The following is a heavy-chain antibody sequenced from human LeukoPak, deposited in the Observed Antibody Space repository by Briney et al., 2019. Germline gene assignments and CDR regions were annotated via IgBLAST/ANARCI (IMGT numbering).Heavy chain of an antibody. J-gene: IGHJ4*02. V-gene: IGHV3-7*03. CDR2: IRQDGDTK. CDR1: GFPFNAYW. D-gene: IGHD6-19*01. CDR3: AKDNRRHYTSGPNPDPLH. Sequence: SGGSLRLSCAASGFPFNAYWMTWVRQAPGKGLEWVANIRQDGDTKYYVDSVKGRFTISRDNAKNSLYLQMNSLRVEDTAFYYCAKDNRRHYTSGPNPDPLHWGQGALVTVSS.